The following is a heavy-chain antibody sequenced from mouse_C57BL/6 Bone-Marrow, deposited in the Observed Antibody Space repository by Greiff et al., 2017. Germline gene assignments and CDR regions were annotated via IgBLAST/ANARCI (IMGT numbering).Heavy chain of an antibody. CDR3: ARSKDYDRRYFDY. CDR2: INPSSGYT. D-gene: IGHD2-4*01. J-gene: IGHJ2*01. Sequence: VQLQQSGAELARPGASVKMSCKASGYTFTSYTMHWVKQRPGQGLEWIGYINPSSGYTKYNQKFKDKATLTADKSSSPAYMQLSSLTSEDSAVYYCARSKDYDRRYFDYWGQGTTLTVSS. V-gene: IGHV1-4*01. CDR1: GYTFTSYT.